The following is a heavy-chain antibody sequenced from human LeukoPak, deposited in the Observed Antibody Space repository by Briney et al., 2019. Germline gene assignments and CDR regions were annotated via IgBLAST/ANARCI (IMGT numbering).Heavy chain of an antibody. CDR1: GFTFDDYG. V-gene: IGHV3-20*04. D-gene: IGHD6-6*01. CDR2: INWNAGST. Sequence: GGSLRLSCAASGFTFDDYGMSWVRQAPGKGLEWVSGINWNAGSTGYADSVKGRFTISRDNAKNSLYLQMNSLRAEDTALYYCARGPEYSSSSSVFDIWGQGTMVTVSS. J-gene: IGHJ3*02. CDR3: ARGPEYSSSSSVFDI.